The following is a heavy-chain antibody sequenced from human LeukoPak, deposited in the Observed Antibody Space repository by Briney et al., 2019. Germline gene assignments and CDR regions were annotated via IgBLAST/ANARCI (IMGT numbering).Heavy chain of an antibody. Sequence: GASLRLSCAASGFTFSNYWMTWVRQAPGKGLEWVANIKQDGSEKYYADSVKGRFTISRDNAKNSLYLQMNSLRAEDTAVYYCARDSGYSSSWFYYYYGMDVWGQGTTVTVSS. CDR3: ARDSGYSSSWFYYYYGMDV. D-gene: IGHD6-13*01. J-gene: IGHJ6*02. V-gene: IGHV3-7*01. CDR1: GFTFSNYW. CDR2: IKQDGSEK.